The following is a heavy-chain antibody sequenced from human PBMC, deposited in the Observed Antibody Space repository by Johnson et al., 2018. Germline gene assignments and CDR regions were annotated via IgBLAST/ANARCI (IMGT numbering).Heavy chain of an antibody. V-gene: IGHV4-59*01. Sequence: QVQLQESGPGLVKPSETLSLTCSVSGGSISPYYWSWIRQPPGKGLEWIGYIHYSGSTNYIPSLQSRLTISVDTSKNQFSLKLRSVTAAETAVYYCARLYDILTGVYAFDIWGQGTMVTVSS. CDR3: ARLYDILTGVYAFDI. J-gene: IGHJ3*02. CDR1: GGSISPYY. D-gene: IGHD3-9*01. CDR2: IHYSGST.